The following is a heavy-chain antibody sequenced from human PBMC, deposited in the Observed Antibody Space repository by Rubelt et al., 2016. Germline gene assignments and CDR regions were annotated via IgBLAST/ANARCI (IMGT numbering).Heavy chain of an antibody. D-gene: IGHD3-22*01. CDR3: TTDRYYYDSSGFPWFDP. Sequence: GGVVQPGRSLRLSCAASGFTFSSYGMHWVRQAPGKGLEWVGRIISKTDGGTTDYAAPVKGRFTISRDDSKNTLYLQMNSLKTEDTAVYYCTTDRYYYDSSGFPWFDPWGQGTLVTVSS. CDR1: GFTFSSYG. CDR2: IISKTDGGTT. V-gene: IGHV3-15*01. J-gene: IGHJ5*02.